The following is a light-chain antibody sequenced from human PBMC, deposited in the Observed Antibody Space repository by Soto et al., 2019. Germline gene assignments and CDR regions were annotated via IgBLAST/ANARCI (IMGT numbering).Light chain of an antibody. CDR3: QQCGGSPLFS. Sequence: EIVLTQSPATLSFSPGERATLSCTASQSVTSSFLAWYQRKPGQSPRLLIHTTSTRATYSPDRFSGSGSGTDFTLTISRLQPEDFAVYYCQQCGGSPLFSFGPGTRVDI. CDR1: QSVTSSF. V-gene: IGKV3-20*01. J-gene: IGKJ3*01. CDR2: TTS.